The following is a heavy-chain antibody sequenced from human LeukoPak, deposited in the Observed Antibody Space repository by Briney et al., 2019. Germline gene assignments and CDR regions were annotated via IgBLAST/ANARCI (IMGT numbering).Heavy chain of an antibody. Sequence: ASVTVACKAYGYIFTGYYMHWVRQAPGQGHEWMGRINPNSGGTNYAQKSQGRATMHRDTSISTAYMELSRLRSDDTAVYYCARAYGDYEYDYWGQGTLVTVSS. V-gene: IGHV1-2*06. J-gene: IGHJ4*02. D-gene: IGHD4-17*01. CDR1: GYIFTGYY. CDR3: ARAYGDYEYDY. CDR2: INPNSGGT.